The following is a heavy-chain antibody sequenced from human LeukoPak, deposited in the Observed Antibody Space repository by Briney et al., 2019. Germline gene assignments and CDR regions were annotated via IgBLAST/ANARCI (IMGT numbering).Heavy chain of an antibody. J-gene: IGHJ4*02. CDR3: ARDGGPYQLLLDY. D-gene: IGHD2-2*01. CDR1: GYTFTSYG. CDR2: ISAYNGNT. Sequence: ASVKVSCTASGYTFTSYGISWVRQAPGQGLEWMGWISAYNGNTNYAQKLQGRVTMTTDTSTSTADMELRSLRSDDTAVYYCARDGGPYQLLLDYWGQGTLVTVSS. V-gene: IGHV1-18*01.